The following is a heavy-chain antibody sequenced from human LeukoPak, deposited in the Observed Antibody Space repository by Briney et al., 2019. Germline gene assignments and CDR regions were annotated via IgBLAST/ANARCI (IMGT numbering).Heavy chain of an antibody. CDR1: GGSVSSGSYY. Sequence: SETLSLTCTVSGGSVSSGSYYWSWIRQPPGKGLEWIGYIYYSGSTNYNPSLKSRVTISVDTSKNQFSLKLSSVTAADTAVYYCARDIYDLLTGSIYGMDVWGKGTTVTVSS. D-gene: IGHD3-9*01. V-gene: IGHV4-61*01. J-gene: IGHJ6*04. CDR3: ARDIYDLLTGSIYGMDV. CDR2: IYYSGST.